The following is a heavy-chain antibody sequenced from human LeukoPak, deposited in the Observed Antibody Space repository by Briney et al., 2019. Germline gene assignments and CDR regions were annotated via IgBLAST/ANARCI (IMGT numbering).Heavy chain of an antibody. Sequence: ASVKVSCKASGYTFTSYGISWVRQAPGQGLEWMGWISAYNGNTNYAQKLQGRVTMTTDTSTSTAYMELRSLRSDDTAVYYCARNYYGSGSYYPHSIWGQGTLVTVSS. CDR3: ARNYYGSGSYYPHSI. J-gene: IGHJ4*02. V-gene: IGHV1-18*01. D-gene: IGHD3-10*01. CDR2: ISAYNGNT. CDR1: GYTFTSYG.